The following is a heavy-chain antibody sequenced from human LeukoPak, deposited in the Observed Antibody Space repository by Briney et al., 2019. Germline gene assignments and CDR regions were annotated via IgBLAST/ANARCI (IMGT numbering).Heavy chain of an antibody. Sequence: SETLSLTCAVYGGSFSGYYWSWIRQPPGKGLEWIGEINHSGSTIYSPSLESRVTISVDTSKNQFSLKLSSVTAADTAVYYCARGPNTSGDYWGQGTLVTVSS. D-gene: IGHD6-25*01. CDR3: ARGPNTSGDY. V-gene: IGHV4-34*01. J-gene: IGHJ4*02. CDR1: GGSFSGYY. CDR2: INHSGST.